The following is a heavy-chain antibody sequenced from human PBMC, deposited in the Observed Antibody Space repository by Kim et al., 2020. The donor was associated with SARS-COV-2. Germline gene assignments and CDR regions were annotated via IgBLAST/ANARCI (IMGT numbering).Heavy chain of an antibody. D-gene: IGHD6-19*01. CDR2: IYYSGST. J-gene: IGHJ6*02. V-gene: IGHV4-31*03. CDR3: ARDVVPSGWSNYYYGMDV. Sequence: SETLSLTCTVSGGSISSGGYYWSWIRQHPGKGLEWIGYIYYSGSTYYNPSLKSRVTISVDTSKNQFSLKLSSVTAADTAVYYCARDVVPSGWSNYYYGMDVWGQGTTVTVSS. CDR1: GGSISSGGYY.